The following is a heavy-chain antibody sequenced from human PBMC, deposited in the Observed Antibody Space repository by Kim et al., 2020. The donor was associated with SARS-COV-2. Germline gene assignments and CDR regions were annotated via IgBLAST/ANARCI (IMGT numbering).Heavy chain of an antibody. CDR1: GFTFGDYA. D-gene: IGHD3-10*01. CDR2: IRSKAYGGTT. Sequence: GGSLRLSCTASGFTFGDYAMSWFRQAPGKGLEWVGFIRSKAYGGTTEYAASVKGRFTISRDDSKSIAYLQMNSLKTEDTAVYYCTRVERFRELLHEDSDYWGQGTLVTVSS. CDR3: TRVERFRELLHEDSDY. J-gene: IGHJ4*02. V-gene: IGHV3-49*03.